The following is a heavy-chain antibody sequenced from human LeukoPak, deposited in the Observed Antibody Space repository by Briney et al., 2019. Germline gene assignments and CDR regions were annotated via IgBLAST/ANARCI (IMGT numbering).Heavy chain of an antibody. Sequence: SETLSLTCTVSGGSISSSSYYWGWIRQPPGTGLEWIGSIYYSGSTYYNPSLKSRVTISVDTSKNQFSLKLSSVTAADTAVYYCASYSSPLNWFDPWGQGTLVTVSS. D-gene: IGHD6-13*01. J-gene: IGHJ5*02. V-gene: IGHV4-39*07. CDR2: IYYSGST. CDR1: GGSISSSSYY. CDR3: ASYSSPLNWFDP.